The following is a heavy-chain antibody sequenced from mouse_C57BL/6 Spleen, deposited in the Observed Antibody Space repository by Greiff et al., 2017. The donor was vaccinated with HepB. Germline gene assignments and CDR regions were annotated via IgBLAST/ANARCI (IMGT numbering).Heavy chain of an antibody. V-gene: IGHV1-82*01. D-gene: IGHD2-4*01. Sequence: VQLQQSGPELVKPGASVKISCKASGYAFSSSWMNWVKQRPGKGLEWIGRIYPGDGDTNYNGKFKGKATLTADKSSSTAYMQLRSLTSEDSAVYCCARPLYYDYSFAYWGQGTLVTVSA. CDR1: GYAFSSSW. J-gene: IGHJ3*01. CDR3: ARPLYYDYSFAY. CDR2: IYPGDGDT.